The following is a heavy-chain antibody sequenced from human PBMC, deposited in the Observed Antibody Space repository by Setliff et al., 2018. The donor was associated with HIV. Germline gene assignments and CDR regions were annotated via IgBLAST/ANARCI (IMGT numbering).Heavy chain of an antibody. CDR3: ARARTDHYDRGRRSHYYIDV. V-gene: IGHV1-2*02. Sequence: ASVKVSCKASGFTFTGYYLHWVRQAAGQGLEWMGWMNPGSRNTGYAQRLEGSVTMTWDTSISTAYMELNNVKFEDTAVYYCARARTDHYDRGRRSHYYIDVWARGATVTVSS. J-gene: IGHJ6*03. CDR2: MNPGSRNT. CDR1: GFTFTGYY. D-gene: IGHD3-22*01.